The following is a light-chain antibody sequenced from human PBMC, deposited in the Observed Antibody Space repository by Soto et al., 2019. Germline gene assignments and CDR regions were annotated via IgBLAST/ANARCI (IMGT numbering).Light chain of an antibody. Sequence: DIQMTQSPSTLSASIGDTVTITCRANQSISSWLAWYQQKPWKAPKLLISEGSSLESGVPSRFSGSGSGTEFTLPISSLQPDDLATYYCQQYNSSPLTFGGGTKVEIK. J-gene: IGKJ4*01. V-gene: IGKV1-5*01. CDR2: EGS. CDR3: QQYNSSPLT. CDR1: QSISSW.